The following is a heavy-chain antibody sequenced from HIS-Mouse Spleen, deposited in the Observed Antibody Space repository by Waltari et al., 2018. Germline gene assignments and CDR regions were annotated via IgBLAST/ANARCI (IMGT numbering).Heavy chain of an antibody. CDR2: IYYSGST. D-gene: IGHD6-13*01. Sequence: QLQLQESGPGLVKPSEPLSLTCTVPGGSISSRRSYWGWIRQPPGKGLEWIGSIYYSGSTYYNPSLKSRVTISVDTSKNQFSLKLSSVTAADTAVYYCAREIPYSSSWYDWYFDLWGRGTLVTVSS. CDR1: GGSISSRRSY. J-gene: IGHJ2*01. CDR3: AREIPYSSSWYDWYFDL. V-gene: IGHV4-39*07.